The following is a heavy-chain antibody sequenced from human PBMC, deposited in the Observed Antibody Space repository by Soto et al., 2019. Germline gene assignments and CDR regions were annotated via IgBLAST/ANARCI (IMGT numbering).Heavy chain of an antibody. Sequence: PGESLKISCKGSGHIFSNYWIGWVRQMPGKGLEWMGIIYPGDSDTRYSPPFQGQVTITVDKSIDTAYLQWSRLKASDTAIYYCARQRLWGTSGYYYFENWGQGTLVTVS. CDR1: GHIFSNYW. CDR3: ARQRLWGTSGYYYFEN. V-gene: IGHV5-51*01. D-gene: IGHD3-22*01. J-gene: IGHJ4*02. CDR2: IYPGDSDT.